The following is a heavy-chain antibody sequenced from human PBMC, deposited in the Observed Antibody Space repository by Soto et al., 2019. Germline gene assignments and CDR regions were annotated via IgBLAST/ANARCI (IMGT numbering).Heavy chain of an antibody. D-gene: IGHD3-16*01. Sequence: QVQLQESGPGLVKPSETLSLTCNVSGDSMSKYYWSWVRQPAGKGLEWIGRIWTSGSTNYNPSLKSRVTMSIDTSNKHFALDLKSVTAADTAVYYCARTVGAAYYFAFWGQGVLVTVSS. J-gene: IGHJ4*02. CDR1: GDSMSKYY. CDR3: ARTVGAAYYFAF. CDR2: IWTSGST. V-gene: IGHV4-4*07.